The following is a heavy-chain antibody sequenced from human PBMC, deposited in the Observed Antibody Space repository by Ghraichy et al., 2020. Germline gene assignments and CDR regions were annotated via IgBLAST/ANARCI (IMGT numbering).Heavy chain of an antibody. Sequence: SLRLSCAGSGFTFSNYGIQWVRQAPGKGLEWVAIISYDGSSKSCADSVKGRCTISRDNSKNTVYLQMDSLRAEDTAVYYCASGDSLLEYWGQGTLVTVSS. CDR3: ASGDSLLEY. D-gene: IGHD6-13*01. J-gene: IGHJ4*02. CDR2: ISYDGSSK. V-gene: IGHV3-30*03. CDR1: GFTFSNYG.